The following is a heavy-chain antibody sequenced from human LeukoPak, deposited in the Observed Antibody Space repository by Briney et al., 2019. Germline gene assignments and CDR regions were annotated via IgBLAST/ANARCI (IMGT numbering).Heavy chain of an antibody. CDR2: INPNSGGT. CDR3: ARDPREGYFDWLSKSYYYYYMDV. J-gene: IGHJ6*03. Sequence: GASVKVSCKASGYTFTGYYMHWVRQAPGQGLEWMGWINPNSGGTNYAQKFQGRVTMTRDTSISTAYMELSRLRSDDTAVYYCARDPREGYFDWLSKSYYYYYMDVWGKGTTVTISS. CDR1: GYTFTGYY. V-gene: IGHV1-2*02. D-gene: IGHD3-9*01.